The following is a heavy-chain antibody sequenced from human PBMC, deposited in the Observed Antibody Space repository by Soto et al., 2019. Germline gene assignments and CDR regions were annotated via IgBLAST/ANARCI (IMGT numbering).Heavy chain of an antibody. CDR3: ARDLGYLDSTSSYGMDV. CDR1: GFTFSSYD. J-gene: IGHJ6*02. CDR2: IWYDGSNK. Sequence: PGGSLRLSCAASGFTFSSYDMHWVRQAPGKGLEWVAVIWYDGSNKYYADSVKGRFTISRDNSKNTLYLQMNSLRAEDTAVYYCARDLGYLDSTSSYGMDVWGQGTTVTVPS. V-gene: IGHV3-33*01. D-gene: IGHD3-9*01.